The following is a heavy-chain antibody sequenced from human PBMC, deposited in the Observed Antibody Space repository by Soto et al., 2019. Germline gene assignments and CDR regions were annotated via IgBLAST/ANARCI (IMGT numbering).Heavy chain of an antibody. CDR3: ARSPYLPPPITMVRGVSPGGMDV. Sequence: QVQLQESGPGLVKPSQTLSLTCTVSGGSISSGGYYWSWIRQHPGKGLEWIGYIYYSGSTYYNPSLKSRVTISVDTSKNQFSLKLSSVTAADTAVYYCARSPYLPPPITMVRGVSPGGMDVWGQGTTVTVSS. D-gene: IGHD3-10*01. CDR2: IYYSGST. CDR1: GGSISSGGYY. V-gene: IGHV4-31*03. J-gene: IGHJ6*02.